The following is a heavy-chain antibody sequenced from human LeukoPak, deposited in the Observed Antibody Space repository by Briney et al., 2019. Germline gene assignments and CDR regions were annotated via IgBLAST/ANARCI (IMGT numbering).Heavy chain of an antibody. V-gene: IGHV6-1*01. CDR3: ARAQLGSSWGYYYYMDV. CDR1: GDSVSSNSAA. D-gene: IGHD6-13*01. Sequence: SQTLSLTCAISGDSVSSNSAAWNWIRQSPSRGLEWLGRTYYRSKWYNDYAVSVKSRITINPDTSKNQFSLQLNSVTPEDTAVYYCARAQLGSSWGYYYYMDVWGKGTTVTISS. CDR2: TYYRSKWYN. J-gene: IGHJ6*03.